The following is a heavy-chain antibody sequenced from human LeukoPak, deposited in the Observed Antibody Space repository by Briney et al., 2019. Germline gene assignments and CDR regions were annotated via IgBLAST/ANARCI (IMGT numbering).Heavy chain of an antibody. D-gene: IGHD3-3*01. CDR1: GFTFSSYG. CDR2: IRYDGSNK. V-gene: IGHV3-30*02. CDR3: AKDERSGYPYYFDY. Sequence: GGSLRLSCAASGFTFSSYGMHWVRQAPGKGLEWVAFIRYDGSNKYYADSVKGRFTISRDNSKNTLYLQMNSLRAEDTAVYYCAKDERSGYPYYFDYWGQGTLVTVSS. J-gene: IGHJ4*02.